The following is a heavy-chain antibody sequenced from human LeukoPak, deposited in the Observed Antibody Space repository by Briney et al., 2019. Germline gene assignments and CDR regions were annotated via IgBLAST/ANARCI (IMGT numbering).Heavy chain of an antibody. D-gene: IGHD7-27*01. CDR3: ARRRLGSTWCGYF. J-gene: IGHJ4*02. CDR1: GFTFSSYV. CDR2: ISGSGGST. V-gene: IGHV3-23*01. Sequence: GRSLRLSCAASGFTFSSYVMSWVRQAPGKGLEWVSAISGSGGSTYYAASVKGRFTISRDNSKDTLFLQMNSLRAEDTAVYYCARRRLGSTWCGYFWGQGTLGTVSS.